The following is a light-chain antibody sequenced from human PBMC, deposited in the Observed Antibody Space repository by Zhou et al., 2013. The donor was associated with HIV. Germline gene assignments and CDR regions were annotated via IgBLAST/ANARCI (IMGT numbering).Light chain of an antibody. CDR1: QSISIY. J-gene: IGKJ2*03. CDR2: TAS. V-gene: IGKV1-39*01. Sequence: DIQMTQSPSSLSASVGDRVTITCRASQSISIYLNWYQQKPAKAPKLLIYTASSLQSGVPSRFSGSGSGTDFTLTISSLQPEDSATYYCQQSYSTPYSFGQGTKLEIK. CDR3: QQSYSTPYS.